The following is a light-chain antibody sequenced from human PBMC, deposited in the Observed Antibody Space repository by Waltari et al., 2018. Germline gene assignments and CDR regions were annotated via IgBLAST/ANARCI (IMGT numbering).Light chain of an antibody. J-gene: IGKJ3*01. CDR3: VQAIAFPFT. CDR1: QSLLHSNVNTY. CDR2: GGS. Sequence: DIVMTQTPLSLPITPGEPASFSCRSSQSLLHSNVNTYLHWYLQKPGQSPQLLIYGGSNRASGVPDRFSGSGSGTDFTLKISKVEAEDVGVYYCVQAIAFPFTFGPGTKLDIK. V-gene: IGKV2-40*01.